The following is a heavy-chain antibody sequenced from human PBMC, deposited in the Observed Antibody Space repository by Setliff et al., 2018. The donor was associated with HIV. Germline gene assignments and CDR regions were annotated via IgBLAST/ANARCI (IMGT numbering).Heavy chain of an antibody. D-gene: IGHD3-10*01. CDR3: ARVKSIKTTLVRLWPRFDL. Sequence: KTSETLSLTCAVSGYSIRSGYYWGWIRQSPGKGLEWIGTMFRTGTSYYNPSLTSRVTISQDASKNQFSLELTSVTAADTGLYYCARVKSIKTTLVRLWPRFDLWGQGTQVTVSS. J-gene: IGHJ5*02. V-gene: IGHV4-38-2*01. CDR2: MFRTGTS. CDR1: GYSIRSGYY.